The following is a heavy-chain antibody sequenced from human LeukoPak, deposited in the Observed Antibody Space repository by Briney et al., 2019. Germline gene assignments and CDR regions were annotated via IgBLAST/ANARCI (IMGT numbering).Heavy chain of an antibody. V-gene: IGHV1-69*04. D-gene: IGHD2-2*01. CDR1: GGTFSSYA. CDR2: IIPILGIA. CDR3: ARGGVVPAAARYDY. Sequence: SVKVSCKASGGTFSSYAISWVRQAPGQGLEWMGRIIPILGIANYAQKFQGRVTITADKSTSTAYMELRSLRSDDTAVYYCARGGVVPAAARYDYWGQGTLVTVSS. J-gene: IGHJ4*02.